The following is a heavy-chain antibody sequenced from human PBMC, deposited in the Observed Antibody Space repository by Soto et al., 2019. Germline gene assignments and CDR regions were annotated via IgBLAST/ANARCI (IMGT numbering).Heavy chain of an antibody. J-gene: IGHJ6*02. CDR2: IIPISGTT. Sequence: SVKVSCKASGGTCSTHAIIWVLQSPLHGLEWMGGIIPISGTTYYTQKFQGRVTITADEPTSTAFMELSSLKSEDTAVFYCARGYCSGGNCYSGMDVWGQGTMVTVSS. D-gene: IGHD2-15*01. CDR3: ARGYCSGGNCYSGMDV. V-gene: IGHV1-69*13. CDR1: GGTCSTHA.